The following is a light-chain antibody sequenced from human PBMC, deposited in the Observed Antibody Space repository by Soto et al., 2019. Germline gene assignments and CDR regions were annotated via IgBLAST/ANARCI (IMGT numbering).Light chain of an antibody. V-gene: IGLV2-14*01. CDR1: SSDVGGYNY. CDR2: DVS. J-gene: IGLJ2*01. Sequence: QSALTHPASVSGSPGQSITSSCTGTSSDVGGYNYVSWYQQHPGKAPKLMIYDVSNRPSGVSNRFSGSKSGNTASLTISGLQAEDEADYYCIAYTSSSTLGVFGGGTKLTV. CDR3: IAYTSSSTLGV.